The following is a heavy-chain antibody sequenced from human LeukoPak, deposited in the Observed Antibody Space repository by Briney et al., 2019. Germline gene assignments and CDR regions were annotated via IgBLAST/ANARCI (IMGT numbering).Heavy chain of an antibody. D-gene: IGHD4-17*01. CDR3: ARTPYGDLYYFDY. CDR1: GGSISSSYSY. Sequence: SETLSLTCTVSGGSISSSYSYWGWIRQPPGKGLEWIGNIYYSGSTYYNPSLKSRVTMSVDTSKNQFSLKLSSVTAVDTAVYYCARTPYGDLYYFDYWGQGTLVTVSS. V-gene: IGHV4-39*07. J-gene: IGHJ4*02. CDR2: IYYSGST.